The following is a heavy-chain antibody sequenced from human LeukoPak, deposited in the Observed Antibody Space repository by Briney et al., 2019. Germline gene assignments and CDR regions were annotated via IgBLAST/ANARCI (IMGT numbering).Heavy chain of an antibody. Sequence: PAGSLRLSCAASGFTFSSYAMHWVRQAPGKGLEWVSSITSSSDYIYYADSVKGRFTISRDNAENSLHLQMDSLRAEDTAVYYCAREFKSGYGMWAWGQGTLVTVSS. CDR3: AREFKSGYGMWA. V-gene: IGHV3-21*01. CDR1: GFTFSSYA. J-gene: IGHJ5*02. D-gene: IGHD5-18*01. CDR2: ITSSSDYI.